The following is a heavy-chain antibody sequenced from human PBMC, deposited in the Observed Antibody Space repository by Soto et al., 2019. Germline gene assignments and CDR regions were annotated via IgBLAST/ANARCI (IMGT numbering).Heavy chain of an antibody. D-gene: IGHD3-10*01. CDR3: ARERVTLVRGPQNWFDP. Sequence: QVHLVQSGGEVKQTGASVTVSCKASGYRFASYAIGWVRQAPGQGLAWVGWISAYNGKTRYAQKLQGRVTMTTDTSTSTAYMELRSLKSDDTAGYYCARERVTLVRGPQNWFDPWGQGTLVTVSS. J-gene: IGHJ5*02. V-gene: IGHV1-18*01. CDR2: ISAYNGKT. CDR1: GYRFASYA.